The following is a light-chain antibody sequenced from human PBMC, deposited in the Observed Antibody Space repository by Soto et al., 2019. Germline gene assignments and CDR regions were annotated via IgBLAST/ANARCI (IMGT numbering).Light chain of an antibody. V-gene: IGKV3-20*01. CDR2: SIS. CDR1: ETITGRS. J-gene: IGKJ3*01. CDR3: QQYGSSFT. Sequence: IVLTQSPGTLSLSPGERATLSCRTSETITGRSLAWYQQKPGQAPRVLITSISNRATGIPDRFSGSGSGADFTLTITRLEPEDFAVYYCQQYGSSFTFGPGTKVDIK.